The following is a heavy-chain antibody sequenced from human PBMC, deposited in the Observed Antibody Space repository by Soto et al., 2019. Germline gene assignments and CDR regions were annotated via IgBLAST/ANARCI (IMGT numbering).Heavy chain of an antibody. J-gene: IGHJ4*02. CDR1: GGTFSSYA. D-gene: IGHD1-26*01. V-gene: IGHV1-69*12. CDR2: IIPIFGTA. Sequence: QVQLVQSGAEVKKPGSSVKVSCKASGGTFSSYAISWVRQAPGQGLVWMGGIIPIFGTANYAQKFQGRVRITADESTSTAYMELRGLRSEDRAVYYCARPAGVGATFDYFDCWGQGTLVTVSS. CDR3: ARPAGVGATFDYFDC.